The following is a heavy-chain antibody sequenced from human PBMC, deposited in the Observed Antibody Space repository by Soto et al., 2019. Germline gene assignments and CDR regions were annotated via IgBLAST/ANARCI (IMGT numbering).Heavy chain of an antibody. CDR3: AGAPLTRLKVVPAAIGWFDP. D-gene: IGHD2-2*01. J-gene: IGHJ5*02. V-gene: IGHV1-3*01. CDR1: GYTFTSYA. Sequence: ASVKVSCKASGYTFTSYAMHWVRQAPGQRLEWMGWINAGNGNTKYSQKFQGRVTITRDTSASTAYMELSSLRSEDTAVYYCAGAPLTRLKVVPAAIGWFDPWGQGTLVTVSS. CDR2: INAGNGNT.